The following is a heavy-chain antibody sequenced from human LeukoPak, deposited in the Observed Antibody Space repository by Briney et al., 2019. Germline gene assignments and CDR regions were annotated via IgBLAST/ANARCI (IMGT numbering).Heavy chain of an antibody. V-gene: IGHV3-7*01. CDR2: IKQDGSEK. CDR3: ARDVDY. CDR1: GFTFSSYW. Sequence: GSLRLSXAXSGFTFSSYWMSWVRQAPGKGLEWVANIKQDGSEKYYVDSVKGRFTISRDNAKNSLYLQMNSLRAEDTAVYYCARDVDYWGQGTLVTVSS. J-gene: IGHJ4*02.